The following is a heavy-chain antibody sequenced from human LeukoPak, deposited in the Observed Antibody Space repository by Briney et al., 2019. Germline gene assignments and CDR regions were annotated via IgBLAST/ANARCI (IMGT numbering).Heavy chain of an antibody. CDR2: ISTYNGNT. CDR1: GYNFDRYG. J-gene: IGHJ4*02. D-gene: IGHD3-10*01. Sequence: ASVKVSCKGSGYNFDRYGVNWVRQAPGQGLEWVGWISTYNGNTFYAQKFEGRVSMTTDTSTNTVYMDLRSLRSDDTAVYYCARDIMASGSGSFHLFDYWGQGTLVTVSS. CDR3: ARDIMASGSGSFHLFDY. V-gene: IGHV1-18*04.